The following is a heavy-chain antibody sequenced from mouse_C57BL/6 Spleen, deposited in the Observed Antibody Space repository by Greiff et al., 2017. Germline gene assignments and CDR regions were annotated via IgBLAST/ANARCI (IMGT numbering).Heavy chain of an antibody. V-gene: IGHV5-17*01. CDR1: GFTFSDYG. Sequence: EVQLVESGGGLVKPGGSLKLSCAASGFTFSDYGMHWVRQAPEKGLEWVAYISSGSSTIYYADTVKGRFTISRDNAKNTLFLQMTSLRSEDTAMYYCARGLGSNYAWFAYWGQGTLVTVSA. CDR2: ISSGSSTI. D-gene: IGHD2-5*01. CDR3: ARGLGSNYAWFAY. J-gene: IGHJ3*01.